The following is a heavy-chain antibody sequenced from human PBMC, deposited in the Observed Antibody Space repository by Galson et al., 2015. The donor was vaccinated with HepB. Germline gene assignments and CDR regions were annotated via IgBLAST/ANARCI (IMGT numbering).Heavy chain of an antibody. Sequence: ETLSLTCSVSGGSISSYYWIWIRQPPGRGLEWIGLINYSGRTNYNPSLNSRVIISVDTSKNQFSLKLSYVTAADTGVYYCAREMAAAGSFYYYGMDVWGQGTTVTVS. D-gene: IGHD6-13*01. CDR3: AREMAAAGSFYYYGMDV. V-gene: IGHV4-59*12. J-gene: IGHJ6*02. CDR1: GGSISSYY. CDR2: INYSGRT.